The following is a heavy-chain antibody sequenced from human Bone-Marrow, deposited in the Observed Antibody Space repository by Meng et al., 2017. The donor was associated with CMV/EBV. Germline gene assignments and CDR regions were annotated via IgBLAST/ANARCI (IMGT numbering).Heavy chain of an antibody. V-gene: IGHV1-8*01. J-gene: IGHJ4*02. Sequence: QVQLVQSGAEVRTPGATVMVSCKTSGYTFTSYDVHWVRQATGHGLEWMGWMNPNSGNTGYLQKFQDRVTMTRNTSISTAYMELSSLTSEDTAIYYCARFASGSPTNWGQGTLVTVSS. CDR1: GYTFTSYD. D-gene: IGHD3-10*01. CDR2: MNPNSGNT. CDR3: ARFASGSPTN.